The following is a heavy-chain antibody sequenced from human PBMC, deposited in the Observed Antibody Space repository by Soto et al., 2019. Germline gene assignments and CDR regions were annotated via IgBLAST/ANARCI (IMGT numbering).Heavy chain of an antibody. V-gene: IGHV4-39*07. Sequence: SETLSLTCTVSGGSISSSSYYWGWIRQPPGKGLEWIGSIYYSGSTYYNPSLKSRVTISVDTSKNQFSLKLSSVTAADTAVYYCARDRSLDYYGSGSYWGHFVIWFDPWGQGTLVTSPQ. CDR2: IYYSGST. J-gene: IGHJ5*02. CDR1: GGSISSSSYY. CDR3: ARDRSLDYYGSGSYWGHFVIWFDP. D-gene: IGHD3-10*01.